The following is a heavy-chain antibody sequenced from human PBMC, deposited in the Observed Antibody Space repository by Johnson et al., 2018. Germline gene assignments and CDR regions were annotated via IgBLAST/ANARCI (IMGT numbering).Heavy chain of an antibody. CDR3: ARAEGTGITGTTVY. CDR2: MNPNSGNT. J-gene: IGHJ4*02. CDR1: GYNFNSYD. Sequence: QVQLVQSGAEVKKPAASVKVSCKTSGYNFNSYDINWVRQATGQGLEWMGRMNPNSGNTAYAERFQGRVTMTRNTSISTAYMELSSLTSEDTAVYYCARAEGTGITGTTVYWGQGTPVTVSS. D-gene: IGHD1-7*01. V-gene: IGHV1-8*01.